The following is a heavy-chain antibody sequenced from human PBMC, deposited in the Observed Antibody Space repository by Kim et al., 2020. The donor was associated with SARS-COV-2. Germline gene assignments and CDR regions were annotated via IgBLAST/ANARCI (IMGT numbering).Heavy chain of an antibody. V-gene: IGHV3-30*04. Sequence: GGSLRLSCAASGFTFSSYAMHWVRQAPGKGLEWVAVISYDGSNKYYADSVKGRFTISRDNSKNTLYLQMNSLRAEDTAVYYCARDRVQTMIVFVWACYYGMDLWGQGTTVTVSS. D-gene: IGHD3-22*01. CDR3: ARDRVQTMIVFVWACYYGMDL. CDR1: GFTFSSYA. J-gene: IGHJ6*02. CDR2: ISYDGSNK.